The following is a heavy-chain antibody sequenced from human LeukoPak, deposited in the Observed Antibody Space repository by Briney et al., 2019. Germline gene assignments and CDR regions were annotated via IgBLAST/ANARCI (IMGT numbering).Heavy chain of an antibody. CDR1: GGSISSSNW. Sequence: SGTLSLTCAVSGGSISSSNWWSWVRQPPGKGLEWIGEIYHSGSTNYNPSLKSRVTISVDKSKKQFSLKLSSVTAADTAVYYCARDRRCSRTSCYYFDYWGQGTLVTVSS. J-gene: IGHJ4*02. V-gene: IGHV4-4*02. D-gene: IGHD2-2*01. CDR3: ARDRRCSRTSCYYFDY. CDR2: IYHSGST.